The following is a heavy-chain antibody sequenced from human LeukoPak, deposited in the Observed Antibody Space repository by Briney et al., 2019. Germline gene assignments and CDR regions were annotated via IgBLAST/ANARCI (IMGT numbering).Heavy chain of an antibody. CDR1: GFTFSGYG. Sequence: GRSLRLSCAASGFTFSGYGMHWVRQAPGKGLERVAVIWYDGSNKYYVDSVKGRFTISRDNSKNTLYLQMNSLRAEDTAVYYCARDLDRVNDYWGQGTLVTVSS. CDR3: ARDLDRVNDY. J-gene: IGHJ4*02. CDR2: IWYDGSNK. D-gene: IGHD3-10*01. V-gene: IGHV3-33*01.